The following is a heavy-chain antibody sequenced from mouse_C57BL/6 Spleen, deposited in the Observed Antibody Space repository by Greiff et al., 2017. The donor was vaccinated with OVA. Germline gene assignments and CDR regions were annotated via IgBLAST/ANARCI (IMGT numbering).Heavy chain of an antibody. J-gene: IGHJ2*01. D-gene: IGHD4-1*01. V-gene: IGHV1-81*01. CDR2: IYPRSGNT. Sequence: QVQLQQSGAELARPGASVKLSCKASGYTFTSYGISWVKQRTGQGLEWIGEIYPRSGNTYYNEKFKGKATLTADKSSSTAYMELRSLTSEDSAVYFCARGRNELTGTPFDYWGQGTTLTVSS. CDR3: ARGRNELTGTPFDY. CDR1: GYTFTSYG.